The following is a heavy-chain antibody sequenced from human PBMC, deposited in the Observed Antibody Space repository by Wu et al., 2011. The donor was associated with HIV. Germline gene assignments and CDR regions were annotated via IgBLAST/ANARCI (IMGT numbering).Heavy chain of an antibody. CDR2: SPXFGTA. V-gene: IGHV1-69*01. Sequence: KVACKALRXSKLAISWVRQALDKGLSGWEGSPXFGTANYAQKFQGRVTITADESTSTGYMELNSLNSDDTAVYYCARDDVLGTSFDYWGQGNPGHRLL. D-gene: IGHD3-16*01. J-gene: IGHJ4*02. CDR1: RXSKLA. CDR3: ARDDVLGTSFDY.